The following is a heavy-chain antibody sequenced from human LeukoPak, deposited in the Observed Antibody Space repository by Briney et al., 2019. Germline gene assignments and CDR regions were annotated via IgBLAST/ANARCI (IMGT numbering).Heavy chain of an antibody. V-gene: IGHV3-23*01. CDR2: ISGSGGSK. J-gene: IGHJ4*02. CDR3: AKGGRSHYGSGRPFDY. D-gene: IGHD3-10*01. Sequence: PGGSLRLSCAASGFTFSSYAMSWIRQAPGKGLELVSAISGSGGSKYYADSVKGRFTISRDNSKDTLYLQMNSLRAEDTAVYYCAKGGRSHYGSGRPFDYWGQGTLVTVSS. CDR1: GFTFSSYA.